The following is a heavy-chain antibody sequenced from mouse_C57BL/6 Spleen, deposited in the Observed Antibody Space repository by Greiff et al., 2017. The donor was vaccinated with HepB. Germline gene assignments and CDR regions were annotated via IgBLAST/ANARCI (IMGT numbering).Heavy chain of an antibody. Sequence: EESGPGLVKPSQSLSLTCSVTGYSITSGYYWNWIRQFPGNKLEWMGYISYDGSNNYNPSLKNRISITRDTSKNQFFLKLNSVTTEDTATYYCAREATVVAMDYWGQGTSVTVSS. CDR3: AREATVVAMDY. J-gene: IGHJ4*01. CDR2: ISYDGSN. D-gene: IGHD1-1*01. V-gene: IGHV3-6*01. CDR1: GYSITSGYY.